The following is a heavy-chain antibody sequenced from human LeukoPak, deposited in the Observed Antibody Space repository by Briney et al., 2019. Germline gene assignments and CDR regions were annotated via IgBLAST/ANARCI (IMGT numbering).Heavy chain of an antibody. CDR3: ARDRAGPLTALIRGHIKEIP. CDR1: GYTFSSFG. CDR2: ISVYNDNT. V-gene: IGHV1-18*04. Sequence: GASVKLYCKASGYTFSSFGISWVRQAPGQGLEWMGWISVYNDNTHFAQKFQGRVTMTADTSTSTAYMELRNLRADDTAMYYCARDRAGPLTALIRGHIKEIPWGQGTLVTVSS. J-gene: IGHJ5*02. D-gene: IGHD3-10*01.